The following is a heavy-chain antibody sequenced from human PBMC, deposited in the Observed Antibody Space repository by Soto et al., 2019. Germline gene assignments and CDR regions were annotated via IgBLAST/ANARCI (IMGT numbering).Heavy chain of an antibody. J-gene: IGHJ4*02. V-gene: IGHV1-18*01. Sequence: ASVKVSCKASGYTFTSYAMHWVRQAPGQRLEWMGWISAYNGNTKYAQKLQGRVTMTTDTSASTAYMELRSLRSDDTAVYYCAREPNYFDYWGQGTLVTVSS. CDR1: GYTFTSYA. CDR3: AREPNYFDY. CDR2: ISAYNGNT.